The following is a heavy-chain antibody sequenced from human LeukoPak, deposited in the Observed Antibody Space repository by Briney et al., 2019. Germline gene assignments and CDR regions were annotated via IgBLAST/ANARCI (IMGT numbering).Heavy chain of an antibody. Sequence: SETLSLTCSVYGGSFTGYYWSWIRQPPGKGLEWIGEIYHTGSTNYNPSLKSRVTISVDTSKSQFSLKLSSVTAADTAVYYCARQGPSSMDWGQGTLVTVSS. J-gene: IGHJ4*02. CDR2: IYHTGST. V-gene: IGHV4-34*01. CDR1: GGSFTGYY. CDR3: ARQGPSSMD.